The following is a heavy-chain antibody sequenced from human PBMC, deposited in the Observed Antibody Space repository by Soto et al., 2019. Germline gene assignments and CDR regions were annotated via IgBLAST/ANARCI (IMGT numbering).Heavy chain of an antibody. D-gene: IGHD2-21*01. J-gene: IGHJ4*02. CDR2: ISGSADST. V-gene: IGHV3-23*01. Sequence: EVQLLESGRDLGQPGGSQRLSCSVSGFTFSSYAMGWVRQAPGKGLEWVSVISGSADSTNYADSVKGRFTISRDNSKNTLYLQMNSLRVEDTAAYYCAKGSRETATCCGEDWGQGTLVTVSS. CDR1: GFTFSSYA. CDR3: AKGSRETATCCGED.